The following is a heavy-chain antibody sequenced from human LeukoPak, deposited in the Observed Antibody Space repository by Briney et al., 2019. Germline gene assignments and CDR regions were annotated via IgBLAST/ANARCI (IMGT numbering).Heavy chain of an antibody. J-gene: IGHJ6*02. CDR1: GYTFTSYG. CDR3: ARDKRYYGSGSSRSMDV. V-gene: IGHV1-18*01. CDR2: ISAYNGNT. D-gene: IGHD3-10*01. Sequence: ASVKVSCKASGYTFTSYGISWVRQAPGQGLEWMGWISAYNGNTNYAQKLQGRVTMTTDTSTSTAYMELRSLRSDDTAVYYCARDKRYYGSGSSRSMDVWGQGITVTVSS.